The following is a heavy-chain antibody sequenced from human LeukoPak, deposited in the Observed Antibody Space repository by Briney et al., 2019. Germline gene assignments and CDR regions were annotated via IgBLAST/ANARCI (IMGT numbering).Heavy chain of an antibody. J-gene: IGHJ6*03. V-gene: IGHV4-61*02. CDR2: IYTSGST. Sequence: TLSLPCTVSGVSINIGTDYWSWIRQPAGKGLEWIGRIYTSGSTDYNPSLKSRVIISVDTSKNHFSLKLSSVTAADTAVYYCARGTIAADDYYYMDVWGKGTTVTISS. CDR3: ARGTIAADDYYYMDV. CDR1: GVSINIGTDY. D-gene: IGHD6-13*01.